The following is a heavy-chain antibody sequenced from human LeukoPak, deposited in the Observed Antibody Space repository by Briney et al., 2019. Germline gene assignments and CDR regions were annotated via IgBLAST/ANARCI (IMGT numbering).Heavy chain of an antibody. CDR3: ARDLKLDY. J-gene: IGHJ4*02. D-gene: IGHD1-7*01. Sequence: SETLSLTCAVYGGSSSAYYWSWIRQPPGKGLEWIGEINHSGSANYNPSLKGRVTISVDTSKNQFSLKLSSVTAADTAVYYCARDLKLDYWGQGTLVTVSS. CDR1: GGSSSAYY. V-gene: IGHV4-34*01. CDR2: INHSGSA.